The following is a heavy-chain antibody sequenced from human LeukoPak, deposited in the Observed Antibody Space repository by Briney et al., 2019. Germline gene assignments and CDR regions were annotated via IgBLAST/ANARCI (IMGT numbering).Heavy chain of an antibody. CDR3: GRWRVSAGLDY. D-gene: IGHD6-13*01. CDR1: VFSPGDNW. CDR2: IKPDRTEK. J-gene: IGHJ4*02. V-gene: IGHV3-7*01. Sequence: VGSLSLSCVPSVFSPGDNWMGWGSERLRKGGEGVANIKPDRTEKYSAVSLEGRFSVSRDNARNSVYLQMNGLRAEEAGIYYCGRWRVSAGLDYWGQRSLVTVSS.